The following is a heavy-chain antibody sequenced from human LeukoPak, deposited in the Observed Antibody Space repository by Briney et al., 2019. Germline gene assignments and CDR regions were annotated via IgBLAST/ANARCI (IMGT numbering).Heavy chain of an antibody. Sequence: GGSLRLSCAASGFTFDDYAMHWVRQAPGKGLEWVSLISWDGGSTYYADSVKGRFTISRDNAKNSLYLQMNSLRAEDTAVYYCARGDDTDYWGQGTLVTVSS. J-gene: IGHJ4*02. CDR3: ARGDDTDY. CDR1: GFTFDDYA. CDR2: ISWDGGST. D-gene: IGHD2-21*01. V-gene: IGHV3-43D*03.